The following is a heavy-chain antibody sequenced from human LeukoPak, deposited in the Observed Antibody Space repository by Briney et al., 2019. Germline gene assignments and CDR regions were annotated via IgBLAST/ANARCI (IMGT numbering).Heavy chain of an antibody. CDR3: ARGNSGSYFYYYYYMDV. V-gene: IGHV1-18*01. J-gene: IGHJ6*03. D-gene: IGHD1-26*01. Sequence: ASEKASCKASGYTFTSYGISWVRQAPGQGLEWMGWISAYNGNTNYAQKLQGRVTMTTDTSTSTAYMELRSLRSDDTAVYYCARGNSGSYFYYYYYMDVWGKGTTVTVSS. CDR1: GYTFTSYG. CDR2: ISAYNGNT.